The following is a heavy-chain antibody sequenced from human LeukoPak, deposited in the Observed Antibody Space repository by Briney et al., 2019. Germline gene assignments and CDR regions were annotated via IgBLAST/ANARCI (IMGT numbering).Heavy chain of an antibody. CDR2: IYSGGST. V-gene: IGHV3-53*05. J-gene: IGHJ4*02. CDR1: GFTVSSNY. Sequence: GGSLRLSCAASGFTVSSNYMSWVRQAPGKGLEWVSVIYSGGSTYYADSVKGRFTISRDNSKNTLYLQMNSLRAEDTAVYYCARAGSTTVTTGPRYWGQGTLVTVSS. D-gene: IGHD4-17*01. CDR3: ARAGSTTVTTGPRY.